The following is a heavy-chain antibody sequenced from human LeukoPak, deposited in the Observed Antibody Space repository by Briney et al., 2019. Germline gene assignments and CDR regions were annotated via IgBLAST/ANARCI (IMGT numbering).Heavy chain of an antibody. Sequence: GGSLRLSCAASGFTFDDYNMHWVRQAPGKGLEWVSLISWDGGSTFYADSVRGRFTISRDNSKNSLYLQMNSLRTEDTALYYCAKEYSSSWYLDYWGQGTLVTVSS. D-gene: IGHD6-13*01. CDR1: GFTFDDYN. CDR3: AKEYSSSWYLDY. CDR2: ISWDGGST. V-gene: IGHV3-43*01. J-gene: IGHJ4*02.